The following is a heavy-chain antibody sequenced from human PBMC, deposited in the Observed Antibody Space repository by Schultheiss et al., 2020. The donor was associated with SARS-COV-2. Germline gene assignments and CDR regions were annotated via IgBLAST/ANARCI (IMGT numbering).Heavy chain of an antibody. J-gene: IGHJ4*02. CDR2: INHSGST. CDR3: ARDSGSYTNFDY. CDR1: GGSISSYY. V-gene: IGHV4-59*01. Sequence: SQTLSLTCTVSGGSISSYYWSWIRQPPGKGLEWIGEINHSGSTNYNPSLKSRVTISVDTSKNQFSLKLSSVTAADTAVYYCARDSGSYTNFDYWGQGTLVTVSS. D-gene: IGHD1-26*01.